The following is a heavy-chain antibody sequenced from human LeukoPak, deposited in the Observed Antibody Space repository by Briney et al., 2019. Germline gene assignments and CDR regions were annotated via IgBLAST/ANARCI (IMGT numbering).Heavy chain of an antibody. D-gene: IGHD4-17*01. Sequence: GGSLRLSCVASGFTFKNYAMTWIRQAPGKGLDWVSVMNASGDSTYHAESVKGRFTISRDNSKDTLFLQMNCLRGEDTAVYYCARTRFYYYNIDVWGKGTTVTVSS. CDR2: MNASGDST. J-gene: IGHJ6*03. CDR1: GFTFKNYA. V-gene: IGHV3-23*01. CDR3: ARTRFYYYNIDV.